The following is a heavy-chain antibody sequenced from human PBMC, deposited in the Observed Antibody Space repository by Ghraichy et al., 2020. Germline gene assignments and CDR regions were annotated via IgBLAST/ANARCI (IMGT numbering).Heavy chain of an antibody. CDR3: ARGRDYGDWKGFQH. CDR1: GFTFSTYW. Sequence: GGSLRLSCAASGFTFSTYWMNWVRQAPGKGLEWVASIKEDGSERYYVDSVKGRFIISRDNTKNSLYLQMNSLRVDDMAVYYCARGRDYGDWKGFQHWGQGTLVTVSS. CDR2: IKEDGSER. D-gene: IGHD4-17*01. V-gene: IGHV3-7*03. J-gene: IGHJ1*01.